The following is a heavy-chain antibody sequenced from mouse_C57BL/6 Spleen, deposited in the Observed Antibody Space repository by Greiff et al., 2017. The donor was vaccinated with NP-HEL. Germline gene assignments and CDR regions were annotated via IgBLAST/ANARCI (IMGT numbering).Heavy chain of an antibody. D-gene: IGHD3-2*02. J-gene: IGHJ3*01. CDR2: IWRGGST. Sequence: VKLQESGPGLVQPSQSLSITCTVSGFSLTSYGVHWVRQSPGKGLEWLGVIWRGGSTDYNAAFMSRLSITKDNSKSQVFFKMNSLQADDTAIYYCATSDSSGYWFAYWGQGTLVTVSA. V-gene: IGHV2-5*01. CDR3: ATSDSSGYWFAY. CDR1: GFSLTSYG.